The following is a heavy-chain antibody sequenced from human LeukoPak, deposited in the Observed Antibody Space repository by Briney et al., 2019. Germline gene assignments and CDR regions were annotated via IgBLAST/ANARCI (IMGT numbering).Heavy chain of an antibody. CDR2: IYYSGST. V-gene: IGHV4-31*03. CDR1: GGSISSGGYY. J-gene: IGHJ3*02. Sequence: SQTLSLTCTVSGGSISSGGYYWSWIRQHPGKGLEWIGYIYYSGSTYYNPSLKSRVTISVDTSKNQFSLKLSSVTAADTAVYYRARGESSSWYIRVFDIWGQGTMVTVSS. D-gene: IGHD6-13*01. CDR3: ARGESSSWYIRVFDI.